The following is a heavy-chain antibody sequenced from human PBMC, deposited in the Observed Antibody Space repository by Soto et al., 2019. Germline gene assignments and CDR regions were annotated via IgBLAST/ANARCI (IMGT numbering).Heavy chain of an antibody. CDR1: GFTFSSYD. J-gene: IGHJ4*02. V-gene: IGHV3-13*04. Sequence: EVQLVESGGGLVQPGGSLRLSCSASGFTFSSYDMHWVRQGTGNGLEWVSAIGTTGDTYYAGSVKGRFTISRENAKISLYLQMNSLRAGDTAIYFCARAIGPTVFDYWGQGTLVTVSS. D-gene: IGHD3-22*01. CDR2: IGTTGDT. CDR3: ARAIGPTVFDY.